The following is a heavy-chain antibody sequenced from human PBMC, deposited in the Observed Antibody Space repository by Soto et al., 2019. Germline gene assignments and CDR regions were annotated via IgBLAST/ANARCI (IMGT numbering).Heavy chain of an antibody. CDR3: AALIVVVMYPDY. D-gene: IGHD3-22*01. CDR1: GFTFSSYA. V-gene: IGHV3-23*01. Sequence: EVQLLESGGGLVQPGGSLRLSCAASGFTFSSYAMSWVRQAPGKGLEWVSAISGSGGRTYYADSVKGRFTISRDNSKNPLYLQMTSLRAGDTPVYYCAALIVVVMYPDYWGQGPLVTVSS. CDR2: ISGSGGRT. J-gene: IGHJ4*02.